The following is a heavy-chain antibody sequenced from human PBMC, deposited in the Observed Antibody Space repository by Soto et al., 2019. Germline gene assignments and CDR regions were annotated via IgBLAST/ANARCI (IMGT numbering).Heavy chain of an antibody. J-gene: IGHJ5*02. CDR2: IYHSGST. Sequence: SETLSLTCAVSGGSISSGGYSWSWIRQPPGKGLEWIGYIYHSGSTYYNPSLKSRVTISVDRSKNQFSLKLSSVTAADTAVYYCARGLAYCGGDCHNWFDPWGQGTLVTVSS. CDR1: GGSISSGGYS. D-gene: IGHD2-21*02. CDR3: ARGLAYCGGDCHNWFDP. V-gene: IGHV4-30-2*01.